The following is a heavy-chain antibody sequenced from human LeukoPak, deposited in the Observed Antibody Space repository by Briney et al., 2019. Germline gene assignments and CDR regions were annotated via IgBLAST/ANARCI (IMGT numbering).Heavy chain of an antibody. CDR1: GYTFTSYA. Sequence: ASVKVSCKASGYTFTSYAMNWVRQAPGQGLEWMGGIIPIFGTANYAQKFQGRVTITADESTSTAYMELSSLRSDDTAVYYCARDLVGWGQGTLVTVSS. J-gene: IGHJ4*02. V-gene: IGHV1-69*13. D-gene: IGHD2-15*01. CDR3: ARDLVG. CDR2: IIPIFGTA.